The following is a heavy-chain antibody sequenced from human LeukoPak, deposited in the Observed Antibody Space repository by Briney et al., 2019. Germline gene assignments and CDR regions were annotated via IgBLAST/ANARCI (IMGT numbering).Heavy chain of an antibody. J-gene: IGHJ4*02. CDR2: INHSGST. CDR3: ARGGRYFDWLTDY. CDR1: GGSFSGYY. V-gene: IGHV4-34*01. Sequence: SETLSLTCAVYGGSFSGYYWSWIRQPPGKGLEWIGEINHSGSTNYNPSLKSRVTTSVDTSKNQFSLKLSSVTAADTAVYYCARGGRYFDWLTDYWGQGTLVTVSS. D-gene: IGHD3-9*01.